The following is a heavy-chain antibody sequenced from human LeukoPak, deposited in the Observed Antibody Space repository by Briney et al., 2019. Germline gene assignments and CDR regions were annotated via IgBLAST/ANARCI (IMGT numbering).Heavy chain of an antibody. J-gene: IGHJ5*02. V-gene: IGHV4-61*02. CDR1: GYSISSGYY. Sequence: SETLSLTCTVSGYSISSGYYWSWIRQPAGKGLEWIGRIYTSGSTNYNPSLKSRVTISVDTSKNQFSLKLSSVTAADTAVYYCARDSGTTGEVKFDPWGQGTLVTVSS. CDR2: IYTSGST. D-gene: IGHD3-10*01. CDR3: ARDSGTTGEVKFDP.